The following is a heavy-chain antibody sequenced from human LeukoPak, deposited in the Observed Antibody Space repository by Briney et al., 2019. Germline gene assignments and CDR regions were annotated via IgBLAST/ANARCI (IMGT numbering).Heavy chain of an antibody. CDR2: IYYSGST. Sequence: PSETLSLTCTVSGGSISSSSYYWGWIRQPPGKGLEWIGSIYYSGSTYYNPSLKSRVTISVDTSKNQFSLKLSSVTAADTAVYYCARTGRRYYYYYMDVWGKGTTVTVSS. J-gene: IGHJ6*03. CDR3: ARTGRRYYYYYMDV. CDR1: GGSISSSSYY. V-gene: IGHV4-39*07.